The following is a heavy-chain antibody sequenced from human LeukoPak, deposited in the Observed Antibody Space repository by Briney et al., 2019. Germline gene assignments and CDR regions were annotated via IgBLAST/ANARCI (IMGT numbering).Heavy chain of an antibody. Sequence: GGSLRLSCAASGFTFSSYAMSWVSQAPGTRMEWVSTITGNGGYTYYADSVEGRFTISRDSSKNTLYLQMTSLRADDTAVYYCAKDLEWGRIAAAGHNFDYWGQGTLVTVSS. D-gene: IGHD6-13*01. CDR2: ITGNGGYT. CDR3: AKDLEWGRIAAAGHNFDY. V-gene: IGHV3-23*01. J-gene: IGHJ4*02. CDR1: GFTFSSYA.